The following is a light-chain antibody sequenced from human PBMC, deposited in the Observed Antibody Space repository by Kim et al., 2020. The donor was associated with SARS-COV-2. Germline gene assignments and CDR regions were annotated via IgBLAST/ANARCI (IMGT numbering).Light chain of an antibody. Sequence: LTQPRSVSGSPGQSVTISCTGTSSDVGSYNYVSWYQQHPGKAPKVMIYDVSKRPSGVPDRFSGSKSGNTASLTISGLQADDEADYYCCSYAGTFTSLFGGGTQLTVL. CDR1: SSDVGSYNY. CDR2: DVS. V-gene: IGLV2-11*01. J-gene: IGLJ2*01. CDR3: CSYAGTFTSL.